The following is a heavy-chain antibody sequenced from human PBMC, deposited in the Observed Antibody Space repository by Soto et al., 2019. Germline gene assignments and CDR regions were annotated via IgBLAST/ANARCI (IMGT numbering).Heavy chain of an antibody. V-gene: IGHV3-21*01. J-gene: IGHJ4*02. CDR3: ARVGGRQLAHVDY. CDR1: GFSFSSYS. Sequence: NPGGSLRLSCAAAGFSFSSYSINWVRQAPGKGLEWVSSISSSSAYIYYADSVKGRFTISRDNAKNSLYLRMNSLRAEDTAVYYWARVGGRQLAHVDYCGQGTLVTVYS. CDR2: ISSSSAYI. D-gene: IGHD1-1*01.